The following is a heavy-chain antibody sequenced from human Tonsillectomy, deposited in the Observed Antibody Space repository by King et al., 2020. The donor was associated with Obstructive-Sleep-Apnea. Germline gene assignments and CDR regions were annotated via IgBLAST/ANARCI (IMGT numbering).Heavy chain of an antibody. CDR1: GFTFSSYA. V-gene: IGHV3-23*04. J-gene: IGHJ4*02. D-gene: IGHD5-12*01. CDR3: AKDEEDSGYVPFDY. CDR2: ISGSGGST. Sequence: VQLVESGGGLVQPGGSLRLSCAASGFTFSSYAMSWVRQAPGKGLEWVSAISGSGGSTYYADSVKGRFTIARDNSKNTLYLQRNSLRAGDTAVYYCAKDEEDSGYVPFDYWGQGTLVTVSS.